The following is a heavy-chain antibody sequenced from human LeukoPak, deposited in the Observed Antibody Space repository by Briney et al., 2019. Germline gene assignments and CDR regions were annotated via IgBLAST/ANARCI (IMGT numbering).Heavy chain of an antibody. Sequence: SGGSLRLSCAASGFTFTNYAVHWVRQAPGKGLEWVALISDDGSNKYYTNSVKGRFTISRDNSKSTLYLQMDSLRDEDTAVYYCARDQGTSTTAPKRKGRFDPWGQGTLVTVSS. D-gene: IGHD1-1*01. V-gene: IGHV3-30-3*01. J-gene: IGHJ5*02. CDR3: ARDQGTSTTAPKRKGRFDP. CDR1: GFTFTNYA. CDR2: ISDDGSNK.